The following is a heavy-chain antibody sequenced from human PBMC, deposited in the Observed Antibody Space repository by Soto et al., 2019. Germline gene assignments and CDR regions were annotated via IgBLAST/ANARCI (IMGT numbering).Heavy chain of an antibody. V-gene: IGHV4-34*01. Sequence: SETLSLTCAVYGGSFSGYYWSWIRQPPGKGLEWIGEINHSGSTNYNPSLKSRVTISVDTSKNQFSLKLSSVTAADTAVYYCAGGFLEWLFYYYYYGMDVWGQGTTVTAP. J-gene: IGHJ6*02. CDR2: INHSGST. CDR3: AGGFLEWLFYYYYYGMDV. D-gene: IGHD3-3*01. CDR1: GGSFSGYY.